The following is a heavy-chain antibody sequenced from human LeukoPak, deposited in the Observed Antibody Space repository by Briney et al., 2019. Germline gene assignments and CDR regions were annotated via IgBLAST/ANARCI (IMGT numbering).Heavy chain of an antibody. CDR1: GYTLTELS. CDR2: FDPEDGET. J-gene: IGHJ4*02. Sequence: GASVKVSCKVSGYTLTELSMHWVRPAPGKGLEGMGGFDPEDGETIYAQKFQGRVTMTEDTSTDTAYMELSSLRSEDTAVYYCATYPAPGDQASFDYWGQGTLVTVSS. CDR3: ATYPAPGDQASFDY. V-gene: IGHV1-24*01. D-gene: IGHD4-17*01.